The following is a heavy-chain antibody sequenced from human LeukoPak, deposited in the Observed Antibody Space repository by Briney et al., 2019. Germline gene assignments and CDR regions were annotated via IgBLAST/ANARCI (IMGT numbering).Heavy chain of an antibody. Sequence: GRSLRLSCAASGFTFSSYAMHWVRQAPGKGLEWVALVRYDGTNRYYADSVEGRFTISRDNSKETLYLQMNSLRAEDTAVYYCAKAETIAARPGALDIWGQGTMVTVSS. CDR2: VRYDGTNR. D-gene: IGHD6-6*01. CDR1: GFTFSSYA. CDR3: AKAETIAARPGALDI. V-gene: IGHV3-30*04. J-gene: IGHJ3*02.